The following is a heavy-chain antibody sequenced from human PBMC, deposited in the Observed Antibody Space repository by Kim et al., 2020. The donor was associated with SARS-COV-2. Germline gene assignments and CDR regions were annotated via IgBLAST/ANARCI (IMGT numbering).Heavy chain of an antibody. CDR3: ARGSGKIVVVITSFDY. J-gene: IGHJ4*02. CDR1: GYSFTSYW. Sequence: GEYLKISCKGSGYSFTSYWIGWVRQMPGKGLEWMGIIYPGDSDTRYSPSFQGQVTISADKSISTAYLQWSSLKASDTAMYYCARGSGKIVVVITSFDYWGQGTLVTVSS. D-gene: IGHD3-22*01. CDR2: IYPGDSDT. V-gene: IGHV5-51*01.